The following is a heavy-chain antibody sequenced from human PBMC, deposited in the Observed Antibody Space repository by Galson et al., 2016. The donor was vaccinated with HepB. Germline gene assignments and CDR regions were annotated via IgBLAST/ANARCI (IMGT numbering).Heavy chain of an antibody. CDR3: ARDQDGYNPYFYNYDVDV. CDR1: GGSISSGDSY. Sequence: TLSLTCTVSGGSISSGDSYWSWLRHPAGKGLEWIGRIYSRGSTHSHPSLKSRDTISVEPSKNQSSLKLNSVTAADTAVYCCARDQDGYNPYFYNYDVDVWGKGTTVIVSS. CDR2: IYSRGST. J-gene: IGHJ6*03. V-gene: IGHV4-61*02. D-gene: IGHD5-24*01.